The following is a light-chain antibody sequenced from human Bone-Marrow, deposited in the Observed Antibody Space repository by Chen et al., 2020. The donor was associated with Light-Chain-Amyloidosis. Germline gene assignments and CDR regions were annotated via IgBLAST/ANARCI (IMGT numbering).Light chain of an antibody. Sequence: SYELTEPPSESVSPGETARITCSGDVLPTKYAYWYQQKPGQAPVLGIHRDTERPSGISERFSGSSSGTTATLTISGVQADDEADYHCQSADSSGTYEVIFGGGTKLTVL. CDR2: RDT. CDR1: VLPTKY. CDR3: QSADSSGTYEVI. V-gene: IGLV3-25*03. J-gene: IGLJ2*01.